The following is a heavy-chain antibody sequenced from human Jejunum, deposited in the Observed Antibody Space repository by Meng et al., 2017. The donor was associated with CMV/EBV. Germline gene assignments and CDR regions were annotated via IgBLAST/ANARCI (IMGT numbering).Heavy chain of an antibody. Sequence: ASGFPFIHYYLGWIRQTPGKGLEWVSYISSSGSPIYYADSVKGRFTISRDNAKNSLYLQMNSLRAENTAVYYCARVTELWLHYFDYWGQGTLVTVSS. D-gene: IGHD5-18*01. J-gene: IGHJ4*02. CDR1: GFPFIHYY. CDR2: ISSSGSPI. CDR3: ARVTELWLHYFDY. V-gene: IGHV3-11*01.